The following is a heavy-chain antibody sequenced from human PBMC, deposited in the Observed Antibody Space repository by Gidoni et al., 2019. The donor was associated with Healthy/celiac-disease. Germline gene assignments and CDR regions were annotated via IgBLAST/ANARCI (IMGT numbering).Heavy chain of an antibody. CDR1: GFTFSSYS. CDR2: ISSSSSYI. CDR3: ARDFGGYSYGLRYYYYYGMDV. D-gene: IGHD5-18*01. Sequence: EVQLVESGGGLVKPGGSLRLSCAASGFTFSSYSMNWVRQAPGKGLEWVSSISSSSSYICYADSVKGRFTISRDNAKNSLYLQMNSLRAEDTAVYYCARDFGGYSYGLRYYYYYGMDVWGQGTTVTVSS. J-gene: IGHJ6*02. V-gene: IGHV3-21*01.